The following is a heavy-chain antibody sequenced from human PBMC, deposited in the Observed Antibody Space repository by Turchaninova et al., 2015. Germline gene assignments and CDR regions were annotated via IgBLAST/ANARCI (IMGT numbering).Heavy chain of an antibody. D-gene: IGHD6-6*01. Sequence: EVQLVDSGGDLVEPGGSLRLSCVMSGFSLRNAWINWVRQAPGKGLEWVGRIKSETDGGTTDYAEPVKGRFTFSRDDAKNTLFLQMNMLRTDDTAVYYCTNFHLAARQLYWGQGTLVTVSS. J-gene: IGHJ4*02. CDR1: GFSLRNAW. CDR2: IKSETDGGTT. CDR3: TNFHLAARQLY. V-gene: IGHV3-15*01.